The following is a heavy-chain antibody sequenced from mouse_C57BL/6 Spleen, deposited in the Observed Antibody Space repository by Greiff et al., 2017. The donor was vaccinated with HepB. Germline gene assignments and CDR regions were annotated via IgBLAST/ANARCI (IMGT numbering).Heavy chain of an antibody. J-gene: IGHJ3*01. CDR1: GYTFTSYT. CDR3: ARSIYYYGSSYGAWFAY. D-gene: IGHD1-1*01. Sequence: VQLQQSGAELARPGASVKMSCKASGYTFTSYTMHWVKQRPGQGLEWIGYINPSSGYTKYNQKFKDKATLTADKSSSTAYMQLSSLTSEDSAVYYCARSIYYYGSSYGAWFAYWGQGTLVTVSA. V-gene: IGHV1-4*01. CDR2: INPSSGYT.